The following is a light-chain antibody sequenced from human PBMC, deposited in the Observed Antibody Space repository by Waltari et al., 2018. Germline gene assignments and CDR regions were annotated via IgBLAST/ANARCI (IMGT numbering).Light chain of an antibody. V-gene: IGLV3-19*01. Sequence: SSELTQDPAVSVALGQIVHITCQGDSLRSHYASRYQQKQGQAPVLVFYGKNNRPSGSPNRFSGSSSGNTASLTITGAQAEDEADYYCNSRYSSGTHPLYVFGSGTKVSV. CDR2: GKN. CDR3: NSRYSSGTHPLYV. J-gene: IGLJ1*01. CDR1: SLRSHY.